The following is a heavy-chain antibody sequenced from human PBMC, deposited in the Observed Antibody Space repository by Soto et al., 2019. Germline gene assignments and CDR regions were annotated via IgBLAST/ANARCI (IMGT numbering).Heavy chain of an antibody. D-gene: IGHD3-10*01. V-gene: IGHV3-7*01. CDR3: ARNYRFSDY. J-gene: IGHJ4*02. CDR2: INQDGSQK. Sequence: PGGSLRLSCAASGFTFSSYAMHWVRQAPGKGLEWVANINQDGSQKYYVDSVKGRFTISRDNAKNSLYLQMNSLRAEDTALYYCARNYRFSDYWGQGTLVTVSS. CDR1: GFTFSSYA.